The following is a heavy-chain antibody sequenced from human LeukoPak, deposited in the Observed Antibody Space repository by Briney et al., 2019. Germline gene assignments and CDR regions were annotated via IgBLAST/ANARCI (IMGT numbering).Heavy chain of an antibody. CDR1: GDSISSRSYY. V-gene: IGHV4-39*07. Sequence: PSETLSLTCTVSGDSISSRSYYWGWIRQPPGKGLEWIGSIYYSGSTYYNPSLKSRVTISVNTSKNQFSLKLSSVTAADTAVYYCARDWPYGVVNPFDYWGQGTLVTVSS. D-gene: IGHD4-17*01. CDR2: IYYSGST. CDR3: ARDWPYGVVNPFDY. J-gene: IGHJ4*02.